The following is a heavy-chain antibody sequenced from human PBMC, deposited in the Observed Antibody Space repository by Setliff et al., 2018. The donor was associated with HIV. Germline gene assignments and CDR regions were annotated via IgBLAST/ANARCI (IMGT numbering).Heavy chain of an antibody. CDR1: GNTLRELS. CDR3: ATDGSYDILTGPTPGAFDI. CDR2: FDPEDGET. D-gene: IGHD3-9*01. J-gene: IGHJ3*02. V-gene: IGHV1-24*01. Sequence: GASVKVSCKVSGNTLRELSMHWVRQAPGEGLEWMGGFDPEDGETIYAEKFQGRVTMTEDTATDTAYMELSSLRSEDTAVYYCATDGSYDILTGPTPGAFDIWGQGTMVTVSS.